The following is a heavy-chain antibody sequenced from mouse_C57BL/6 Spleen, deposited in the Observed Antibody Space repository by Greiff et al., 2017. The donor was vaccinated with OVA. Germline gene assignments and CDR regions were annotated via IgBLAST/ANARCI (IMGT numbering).Heavy chain of an antibody. CDR2: INPNNGGT. Sequence: VHVKQSGPELVKPGASVKMSCKASGYTFTDYNMHWVKQSHGKSLEWIGYINPNNGGTSYNQKFKGKATLTVNKSSSTAYMELRSLTSEDSAVYYCATYYYGPWFAYWGQGTLVTVSA. CDR3: ATYYYGPWFAY. V-gene: IGHV1-22*01. CDR1: GYTFTDYN. D-gene: IGHD1-1*01. J-gene: IGHJ3*01.